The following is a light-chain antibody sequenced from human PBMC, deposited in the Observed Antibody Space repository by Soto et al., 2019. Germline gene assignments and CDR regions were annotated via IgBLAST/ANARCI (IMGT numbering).Light chain of an antibody. V-gene: IGKV1-39*01. CDR2: AAS. Sequence: DTQMTLSASSLSASVGDGVTITCRASQSISTYLNWYQQKPGKAPNLLIFAASTLQSGVPSRFSGSGSGTDFTLTIRSLQPEDFATYYCQQSYTAPLTLGGGTKVDIK. J-gene: IGKJ4*01. CDR1: QSISTY. CDR3: QQSYTAPLT.